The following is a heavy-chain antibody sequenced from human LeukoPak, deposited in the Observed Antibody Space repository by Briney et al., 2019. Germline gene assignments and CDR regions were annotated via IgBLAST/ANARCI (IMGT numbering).Heavy chain of an antibody. Sequence: SGTLSLTCAVSGGSISSSNWWSWVRQPPGKGLEWIGEIDHSGSTNYNPSLKSRVTISVDKSKNQFSLKLTSVTAADTAVYYCARHLRNTGYISGWAETNYWGQGTLVTVSS. D-gene: IGHD6-19*01. CDR1: GGSISSSNW. CDR2: IDHSGST. CDR3: ARHLRNTGYISGWAETNY. V-gene: IGHV4-4*02. J-gene: IGHJ4*02.